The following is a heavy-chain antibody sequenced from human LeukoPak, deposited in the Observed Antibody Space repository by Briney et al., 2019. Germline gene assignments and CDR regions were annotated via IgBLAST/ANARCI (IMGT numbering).Heavy chain of an antibody. D-gene: IGHD2-15*01. J-gene: IGHJ5*02. V-gene: IGHV3-74*01. Sequence: GGSLRLSCAASGFTFSNYFMQWVRQAPGKGLVWVSRISGDGTTTIYEDSVKGRFTISRDNAKNTLYLQMNSLRDDDTAVYYCSRRVDSTRWFDPWGQGTLVTVSS. CDR3: SRRVDSTRWFDP. CDR1: GFTFSNYF. CDR2: ISGDGTTT.